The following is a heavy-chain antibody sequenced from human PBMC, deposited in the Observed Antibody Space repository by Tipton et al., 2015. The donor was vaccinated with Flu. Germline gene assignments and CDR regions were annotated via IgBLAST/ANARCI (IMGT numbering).Heavy chain of an antibody. J-gene: IGHJ4*02. D-gene: IGHD7-27*01. V-gene: IGHV3-48*03. CDR2: ISSSGNTI. Sequence: QLVQSGGGPVQPGGSLRLSCAASGFTFSGFEMNWVRQSPGKGLEWVSYISSSGNTISYADSVRGRFTISRDNTKKSLYLQLNSLRAEDTAIYYCATLTGDDYWGQGILVTVSS. CDR1: GFTFSGFE. CDR3: ATLTGDDY.